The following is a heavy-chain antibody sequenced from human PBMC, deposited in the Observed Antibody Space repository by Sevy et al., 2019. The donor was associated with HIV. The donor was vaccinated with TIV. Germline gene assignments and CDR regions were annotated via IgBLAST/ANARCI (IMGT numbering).Heavy chain of an antibody. CDR2: ISSSSSYI. J-gene: IGHJ4*02. Sequence: GGSLRLSCAASGFTFSSYSMNWVRQAPGKGLEWVSSISSSSSYIYYADSVKGRFTISRDNAKNSLYLQMNSLRAEDTAVYYCARGPYNSGLRFDFWGQGTLVTVSS. CDR1: GFTFSSYS. D-gene: IGHD5-12*01. V-gene: IGHV3-21*01. CDR3: ARGPYNSGLRFDF.